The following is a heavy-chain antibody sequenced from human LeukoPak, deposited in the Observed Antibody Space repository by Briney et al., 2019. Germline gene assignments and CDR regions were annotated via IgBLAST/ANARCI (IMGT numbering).Heavy chain of an antibody. V-gene: IGHV1-46*01. CDR2: INPSGGST. D-gene: IGHD4-23*01. Sequence: GASVKVSCKASGYTFTSYDINWVRQAPGQGLEWMGIINPSGGSTSYAQKFQGRVTMTRDTSTSTVYMELSSLRSEDTAVYYCARDESAMVVTPSAGYWGQGTLVTVSS. J-gene: IGHJ4*02. CDR1: GYTFTSYD. CDR3: ARDESAMVVTPSAGY.